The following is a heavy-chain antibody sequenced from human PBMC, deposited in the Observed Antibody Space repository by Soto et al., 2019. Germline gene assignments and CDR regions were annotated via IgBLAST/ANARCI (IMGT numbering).Heavy chain of an antibody. J-gene: IGHJ3*02. Sequence: EVQLLESGGGLVQPGGSLRRSCAASGFTFSSYAMSWVRQAPGKGLEWVSAISGSGGSTYYADSLKGRFTISRDNSKNTLYLQMNSLRAEDTAVYYCAKSHGIFYYVDAFDIWGQGTMVTVSS. D-gene: IGHD3-16*01. CDR3: AKSHGIFYYVDAFDI. CDR1: GFTFSSYA. V-gene: IGHV3-23*01. CDR2: ISGSGGST.